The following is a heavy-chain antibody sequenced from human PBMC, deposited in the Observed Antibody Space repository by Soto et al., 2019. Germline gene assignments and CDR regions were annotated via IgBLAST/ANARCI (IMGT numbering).Heavy chain of an antibody. J-gene: IGHJ3*02. D-gene: IGHD4-17*01. CDR3: AKDLNGDYIGAFDM. CDR2: ITASGGIT. Sequence: SKFAFTWVRQTPGMVLEWLSSITASGGITKYADSLKGRFTTSRDSPKNTLTLQMNSLRVEDTPGYYYAKDLNGDYIGAFDMWGKGIMVTV. V-gene: IGHV3-23*01. CDR1: SKFA.